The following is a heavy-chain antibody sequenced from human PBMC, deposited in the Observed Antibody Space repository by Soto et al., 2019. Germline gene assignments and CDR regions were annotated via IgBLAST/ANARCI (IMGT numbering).Heavy chain of an antibody. V-gene: IGHV1-18*01. Sequence: QVQLVQSGAEVKKPGASVKVSCKASGYTFTSYGISWVRQAPGQGLEWMGWISAYNGNTNYAQKLQGRVTMTTDTSTSTAYMELRSLRSDDTAVYYCAREAYYYDSSGYWVFDYWGQGTLVTVSS. D-gene: IGHD3-22*01. J-gene: IGHJ4*02. CDR2: ISAYNGNT. CDR3: AREAYYYDSSGYWVFDY. CDR1: GYTFTSYG.